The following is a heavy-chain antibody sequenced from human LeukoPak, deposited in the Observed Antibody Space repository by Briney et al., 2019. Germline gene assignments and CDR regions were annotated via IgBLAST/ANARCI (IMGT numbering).Heavy chain of an antibody. CDR3: ARQTTVTTRVGYYYYYGMDV. CDR1: GGSISSSCYY. J-gene: IGHJ6*02. V-gene: IGHV4-39*01. CDR2: IYYSGST. D-gene: IGHD4-17*01. Sequence: SETLSLTCTVSGGSISSSCYYWGWIRQPPGKGLEWIGSIYYSGSTYYNPSLKSRVTISVDTSKNQFSLKLSSVTAADTAVYYCARQTTVTTRVGYYYYYGMDVWGQGTTVTVSS.